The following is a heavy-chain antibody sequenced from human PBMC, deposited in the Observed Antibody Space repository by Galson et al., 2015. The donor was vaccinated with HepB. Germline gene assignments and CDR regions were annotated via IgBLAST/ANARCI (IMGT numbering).Heavy chain of an antibody. CDR3: ARGGSSTIWYFDL. J-gene: IGHJ2*01. Sequence: CAISGDSVSRNSGAWHWIRQSPSRGLEWLGRTYYRSKWFDGYAVSVKSRITINPDTSKNQFSLQLTSVTPEDTAVYYCARGGSSTIWYFDLWGPGTLVTVSS. V-gene: IGHV6-1*01. D-gene: IGHD2-2*01. CDR1: GDSVSRNSGA. CDR2: TYYRSKWFD.